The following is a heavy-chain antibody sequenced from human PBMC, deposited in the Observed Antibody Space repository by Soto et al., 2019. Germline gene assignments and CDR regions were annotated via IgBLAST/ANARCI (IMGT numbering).Heavy chain of an antibody. CDR3: ARSNFFTSSTTA. Sequence: PGGSLRLSCAASGFTFSSYAMHWVRQAPGKGLEWVAVISYDGSNKYYADSVKGRFTISRDNSKNTLYLQMNSLRAEDTAVYYCARSNFFTSSTTAWGQGTLVTVSS. CDR2: ISYDGSNK. D-gene: IGHD3-16*01. CDR1: GFTFSSYA. J-gene: IGHJ5*02. V-gene: IGHV3-30-3*01.